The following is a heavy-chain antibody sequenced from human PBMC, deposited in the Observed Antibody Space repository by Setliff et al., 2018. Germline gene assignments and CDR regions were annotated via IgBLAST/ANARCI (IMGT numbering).Heavy chain of an antibody. CDR1: GGSFSTYF. CDR3: RFWSGYLKNDF. CDR2: ISHSGSA. V-gene: IGHV4-34*01. D-gene: IGHD3-3*01. J-gene: IGHJ4*02. Sequence: SETLSLTCAVYGGSFSTYFWSWIRQPPGKGLEWIGEISHSGSANYSPSLRSRVTMSVDSSKKQLSLKLTTVTAADTAVYYCRFWSGYLKNDFWGQGTLVTVSS.